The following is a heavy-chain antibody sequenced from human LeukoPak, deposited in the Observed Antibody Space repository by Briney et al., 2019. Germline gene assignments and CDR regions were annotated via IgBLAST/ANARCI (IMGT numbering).Heavy chain of an antibody. CDR3: ARVPSPIWFGDTQSDY. CDR2: INPNSGGT. Sequence: GGSVKDSCKASGYTFTGYHMHWVRQAPGQGLEWMGWINPNSGGTNYAQKFQGRVTMTRDTSISTAYMELSRLRSDDTAVYYCARVPSPIWFGDTQSDYWGQGTLVTVSS. D-gene: IGHD3-10*01. V-gene: IGHV1-2*02. J-gene: IGHJ4*02. CDR1: GYTFTGYH.